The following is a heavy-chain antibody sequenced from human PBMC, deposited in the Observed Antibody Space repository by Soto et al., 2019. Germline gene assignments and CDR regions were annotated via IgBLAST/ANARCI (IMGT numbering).Heavy chain of an antibody. Sequence: VQLVEFGGGLIQPGGSLRLSCAVSGFTVSSNHMNWVRQAPGKGLEWVSVIYRGGNTNYSDSVRGRFTLSRDNSKNTVYLQMNSLRAEDTAVYFCARLDYYGSGFYGLDVWGQGTTVTVSS. J-gene: IGHJ6*02. V-gene: IGHV3-53*01. D-gene: IGHD3-10*01. CDR2: IYRGGNT. CDR3: ARLDYYGSGFYGLDV. CDR1: GFTVSSNH.